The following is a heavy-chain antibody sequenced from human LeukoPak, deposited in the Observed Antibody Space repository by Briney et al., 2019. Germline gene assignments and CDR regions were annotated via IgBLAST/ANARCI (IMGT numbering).Heavy chain of an antibody. CDR1: GFSLSTSGVG. D-gene: IGHD3-22*01. CDR2: IYWNDDK. Sequence: SGPTLVKPTQTLTLTCTFSGFSLSTSGVGVGWIRQPPGKALEWLALIYWNDDKRYSPSLKSRLTIAKDTSKNQVVLTMTNMDPVDTATYYCAHRGYDSSGYWNDYWGQGTLVTVSS. CDR3: AHRGYDSSGYWNDY. V-gene: IGHV2-5*01. J-gene: IGHJ4*02.